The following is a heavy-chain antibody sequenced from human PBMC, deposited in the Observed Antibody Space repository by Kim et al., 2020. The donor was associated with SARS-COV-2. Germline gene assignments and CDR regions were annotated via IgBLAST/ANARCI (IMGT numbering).Heavy chain of an antibody. CDR1: GGSISSYY. J-gene: IGHJ4*02. CDR3: ARDQRYYDSSGYYGGFDY. D-gene: IGHD3-22*01. Sequence: SETLSLTCTVSGGSISSYYWSWIRQPPVKGLEWIGYIYYSGSTNYNPSLKSRVTISVDTSKNQFSLKLSSVTAADTAVYYCARDQRYYDSSGYYGGFDYWGQGTLVTVSS. CDR2: IYYSGST. V-gene: IGHV4-59*13.